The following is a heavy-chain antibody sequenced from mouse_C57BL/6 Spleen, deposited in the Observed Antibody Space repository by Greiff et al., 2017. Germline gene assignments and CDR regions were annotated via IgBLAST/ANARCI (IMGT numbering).Heavy chain of an antibody. V-gene: IGHV1-82*01. J-gene: IGHJ3*01. CDR3: ASRPYYSNYSWFTY. CDR1: GYAFSSSW. Sequence: QVQLKESGPELVTPGASVKISCKASGYAFSSSWMNWVKQRPGKGLEWIGRIYPGDGDTNYNGKFKGKATLTADKSSSTAYMQLSSLTSEDSAVYFCASRPYYSNYSWFTYWGQGTLVTVSA. CDR2: IYPGDGDT. D-gene: IGHD2-5*01.